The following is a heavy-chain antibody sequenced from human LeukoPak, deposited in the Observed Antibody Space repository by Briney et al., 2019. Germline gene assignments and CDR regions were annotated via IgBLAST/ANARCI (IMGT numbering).Heavy chain of an antibody. V-gene: IGHV3-11*01. D-gene: IGHD2-15*01. Sequence: GGSLRLSCAASGFTFSDCYMSWIRQAPGKGLEWVSFISSSGSNINYAESVKGRFTISRDNAKNSLYLQMNSLRAEDTAVYYCVRERRVADYWGQGALVTVSS. CDR2: ISSSGSNI. J-gene: IGHJ4*02. CDR1: GFTFSDCY. CDR3: VRERRVADY.